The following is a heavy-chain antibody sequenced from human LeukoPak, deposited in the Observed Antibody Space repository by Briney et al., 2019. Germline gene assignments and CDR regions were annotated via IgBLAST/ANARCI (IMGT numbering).Heavy chain of an antibody. CDR2: INHSGIT. V-gene: IGHV4-34*01. Sequence: KPSETLSLTCGVYGGSYSDYYWSWIRQPPGKGLEWIGEINHSGITNYNPSLKSRVTISLDTSKNQFSLKLSSVTAADTAVYYCATPRMIDDYENNAFDIWGQGTMVTVSS. CDR3: ATPRMIDDYENNAFDI. D-gene: IGHD4-17*01. CDR1: GGSYSDYY. J-gene: IGHJ3*02.